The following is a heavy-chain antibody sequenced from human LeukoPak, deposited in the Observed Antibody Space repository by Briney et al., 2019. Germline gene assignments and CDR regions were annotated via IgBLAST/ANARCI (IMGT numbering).Heavy chain of an antibody. CDR2: INTNTGNP. CDR1: GYTFTSYA. D-gene: IGHD3-16*02. Sequence: ASVKVPCKASGYTFTSYAMNWVRQAPGQGLEWMGWINTNTGNPTYAQGFTGRFVFSLDTSVSTAYLQISSLKAEDTAVYYCARFPNTVRLGELSLFYYYYMDVWGKGTTVTVSS. CDR3: ARFPNTVRLGELSLFYYYYMDV. J-gene: IGHJ6*03. V-gene: IGHV7-4-1*02.